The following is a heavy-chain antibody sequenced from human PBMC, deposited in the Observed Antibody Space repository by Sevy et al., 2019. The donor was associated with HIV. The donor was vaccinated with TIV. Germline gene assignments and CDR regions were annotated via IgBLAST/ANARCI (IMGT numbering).Heavy chain of an antibody. CDR2: IYPGDSDT. V-gene: IGHV5-51*01. CDR1: GYSFTSYW. J-gene: IGHJ6*02. CDR3: ARHEPWGSYYYYGMDV. D-gene: IGHD7-27*01. Sequence: GESLKISCKGSGYSFTSYWIGWVRQMPGKGLEWMGIIYPGDSDTRYSPPFQGQVTISADKSISTAYLQWSSLKASDTAMYYCARHEPWGSYYYYGMDVWGQGTTVTVSS.